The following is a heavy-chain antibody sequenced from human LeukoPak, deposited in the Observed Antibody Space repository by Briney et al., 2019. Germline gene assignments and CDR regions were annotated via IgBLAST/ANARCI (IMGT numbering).Heavy chain of an antibody. D-gene: IGHD3-16*02. CDR1: GYTFTSYD. Sequence: ASVKVSCKASGYTFTSYDINWVRQATGQGLEWMGWMNPNSGNTGSAQRFQGRVTMTSDTSISTAYMELSSLRSEDTAVYYCARGPLVRLTSSFDPWGQGTLVTVSS. V-gene: IGHV1-8*01. CDR3: ARGPLVRLTSSFDP. CDR2: MNPNSGNT. J-gene: IGHJ5*02.